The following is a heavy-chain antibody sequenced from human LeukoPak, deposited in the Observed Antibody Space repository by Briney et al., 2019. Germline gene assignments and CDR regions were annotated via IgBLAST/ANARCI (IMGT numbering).Heavy chain of an antibody. CDR3: AEYGSGSYLDYFDY. Sequence: PGGSLRLSCAASGFTFSSYAMSWVRQAPGKGLEWVSAISGSGGSTYYADSVKGRFTISRDSSKNTLYLQMNSLRAEDTAVYYCAEYGSGSYLDYFDYWGQGTLVTVSS. D-gene: IGHD3-10*01. V-gene: IGHV3-23*01. CDR1: GFTFSSYA. CDR2: ISGSGGST. J-gene: IGHJ4*02.